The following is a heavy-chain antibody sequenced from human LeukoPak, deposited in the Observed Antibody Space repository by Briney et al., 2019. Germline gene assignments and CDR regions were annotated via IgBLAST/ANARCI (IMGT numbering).Heavy chain of an antibody. CDR1: GGSFSSDY. J-gene: IGHJ6*03. CDR3: ARGYDSSGYIYYYYYMDV. D-gene: IGHD3-22*01. V-gene: IGHV4-34*01. Sequence: SSETLSLTCTVYGGSFSSDYWTWIRQPPGKGLEWIGEINHSGSTNYNPSLKSRVTISIDTSKNQFSLKLNSVTAADTAVYYCARGYDSSGYIYYYYYMDVWGKGTTVTVSS. CDR2: INHSGST.